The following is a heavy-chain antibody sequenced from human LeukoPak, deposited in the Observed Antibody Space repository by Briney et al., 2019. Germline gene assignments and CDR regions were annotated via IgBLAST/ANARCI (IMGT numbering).Heavy chain of an antibody. J-gene: IGHJ6*03. V-gene: IGHV1-69*04. CDR2: IIPILGIA. CDR3: ARVHDSYVFNYYYYYMDV. CDR1: GGTFSSYA. D-gene: IGHD2-21*01. Sequence: GASVKVSCKASGGTFSSYAISWVRQAPGQGLEWMGRIIPILGIANYAQKFQGRVTITTDESTSTAYMELSSLRSEDTAVYYCARVHDSYVFNYYYYYMDVWGKGTTVTVSS.